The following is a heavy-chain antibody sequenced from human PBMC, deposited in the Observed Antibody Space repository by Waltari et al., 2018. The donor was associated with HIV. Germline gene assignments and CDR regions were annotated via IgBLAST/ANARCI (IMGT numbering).Heavy chain of an antibody. CDR2: IDHSGTS. CDR1: GGSFNGYY. J-gene: IGHJ4*02. CDR3: ARGVFSLIVAGTNFDY. Sequence: QVQLQQWGTALLKPSETLALTCAVYGGSFNGYYRSWFRQPPGKGLEWIGQIDHSGTSHYNPTLKDRLTMSVDTSKNQFSLKLTSATAADTAVFYCARGVFSLIVAGTNFDYWGQGFLVTVSS. D-gene: IGHD5-12*01. V-gene: IGHV4-34*01.